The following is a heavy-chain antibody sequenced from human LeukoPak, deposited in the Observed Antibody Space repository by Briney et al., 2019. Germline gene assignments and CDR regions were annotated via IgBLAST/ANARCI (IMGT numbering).Heavy chain of an antibody. Sequence: SETLSLTCTVSGGSISNYYWSWIRQPAGKGLEWIGRIHSSGTIHHNPSLNSRVTMSVDTSKNQFSLKLSSVTAADTAVYYCARDRGYFDLWGRGTLVTVSS. J-gene: IGHJ2*01. V-gene: IGHV4-4*07. CDR2: IHSSGTI. CDR3: ARDRGYFDL. CDR1: GGSISNYY.